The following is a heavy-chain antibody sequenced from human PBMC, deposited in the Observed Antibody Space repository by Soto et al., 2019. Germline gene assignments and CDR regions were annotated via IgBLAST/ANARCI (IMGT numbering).Heavy chain of an antibody. V-gene: IGHV4-59*01. J-gene: IGHJ6*02. CDR3: ARDLYLHILSGSYYGMDV. Sequence: SETLSLTCTVSGGSLSPYYWSWIRQSPGKGLEWIGYIYYSGSTYYNPSLRSRVIISVDTSKNQFSLKLSPVTAADTAVYYCARDLYLHILSGSYYGMDVGGQGTTVTVSS. D-gene: IGHD3-9*01. CDR1: GGSLSPYY. CDR2: IYYSGST.